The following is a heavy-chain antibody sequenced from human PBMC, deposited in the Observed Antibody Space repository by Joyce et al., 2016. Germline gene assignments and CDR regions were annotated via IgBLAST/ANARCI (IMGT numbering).Heavy chain of an antibody. D-gene: IGHD2-2*01. Sequence: EVQLVQSAAEVKKPGESLRISCKGSGYSFTSSWISWVRQMPGKGLEWRERIDPRDSSTSYSPSFQGHVTSSADKSISTAYLQWSSLKASDTAMYYCAGQSRQLRSFDYWGQGTLVTVSS. CDR1: GYSFTSSW. CDR3: AGQSRQLRSFDY. V-gene: IGHV5-10-1*03. CDR2: IDPRDSST. J-gene: IGHJ4*02.